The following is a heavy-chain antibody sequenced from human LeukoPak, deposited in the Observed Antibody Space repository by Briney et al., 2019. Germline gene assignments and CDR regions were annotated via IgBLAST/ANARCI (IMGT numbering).Heavy chain of an antibody. CDR2: INPNSGGT. CDR1: GYTFTGYY. CDR3: ARDRDYCGSTSCYTNWFDP. Sequence: ASVKVSCKASGYTFTGYYMHWVRQAPGQGLEWMGWINPNSGGTNYAQKFQGRVTMTRDTSISTAYMELSRLRSDDTAVYYCARDRDYCGSTSCYTNWFDPWGQGTLVTVSS. V-gene: IGHV1-2*02. D-gene: IGHD2-2*02. J-gene: IGHJ5*02.